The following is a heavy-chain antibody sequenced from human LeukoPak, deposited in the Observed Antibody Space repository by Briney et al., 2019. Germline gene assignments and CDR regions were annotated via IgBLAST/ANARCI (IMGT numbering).Heavy chain of an antibody. V-gene: IGHV4-59*01. Sequence: SETLSLTCTVSGGSISSYYWSWIRQPPGKGLEWIGYIYYSGSTSYSPSLKSRVTISVDTSKSQFSLKLSSVTAADTAVYYRAKFTPPYFDYWGQGTLVTVSS. CDR2: IYYSGST. CDR1: GGSISSYY. J-gene: IGHJ4*02. CDR3: AKFTPPYFDY.